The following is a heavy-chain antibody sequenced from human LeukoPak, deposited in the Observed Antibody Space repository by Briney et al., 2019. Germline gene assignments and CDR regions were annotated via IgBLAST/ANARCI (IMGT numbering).Heavy chain of an antibody. CDR2: INPNSGGT. J-gene: IGHJ6*03. V-gene: IGHV1-2*06. Sequence: ASVKVSCKASGYTFTGYYMHWVRQAPGQGLEWMGRINPNSGGTNYAQKFQGRVTMTRDTSISTAYMELRSLRSDDTAVYYCARAVGATSYYYYYYMDVWGKGTTVTVSS. D-gene: IGHD1-26*01. CDR3: ARAVGATSYYYYYYMDV. CDR1: GYTFTGYY.